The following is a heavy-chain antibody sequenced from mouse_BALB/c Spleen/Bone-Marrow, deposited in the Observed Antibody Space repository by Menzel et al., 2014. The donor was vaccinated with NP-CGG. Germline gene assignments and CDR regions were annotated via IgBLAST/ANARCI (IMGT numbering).Heavy chain of an antibody. J-gene: IGHJ4*01. CDR3: SRGLSRADL. V-gene: IGHV5-6-5*01. CDR1: GFDLSNYP. Sequence: ESGGRLVTPGTPLTLTFTVSGFDLSNYPMGWVRQAPGKGLEYIGIISTGGSAYYASWAKGRFTISRTSTTVDLKMTSPTTADTATYFCSRGLSRADLWGQGTLVTVSS. D-gene: IGHD3-3*01. CDR2: ISTGGSA.